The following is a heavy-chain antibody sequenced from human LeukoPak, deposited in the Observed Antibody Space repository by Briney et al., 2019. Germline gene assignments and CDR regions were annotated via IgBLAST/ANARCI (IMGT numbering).Heavy chain of an antibody. CDR1: GYTFTSYY. Sequence: ASVKVSCKASGYTFTSYYMHWVRQAPGQGLERMGIINPSGGSTSYAQKFQGRVTMTRDTSTSTVYMELSSLRSEDTAVYYCASRYYYGSGSYYSLDYWGQGTLVTVSS. CDR2: INPSGGST. V-gene: IGHV1-46*01. D-gene: IGHD3-10*01. CDR3: ASRYYYGSGSYYSLDY. J-gene: IGHJ4*02.